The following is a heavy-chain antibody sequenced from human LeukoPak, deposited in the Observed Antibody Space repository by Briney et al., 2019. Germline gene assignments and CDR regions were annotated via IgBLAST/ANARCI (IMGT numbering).Heavy chain of an antibody. CDR2: IYSGGST. CDR1: GFTFTIYA. D-gene: IGHD5-18*01. Sequence: GGSLRLSCAASGFTFTIYAMTWVRQAPGKGLEWVSVIYSGGSTFYADSVKGRFTISRDNSKNTLYLQMNSLRADDTAVYYCARVGYSFDWFDPWGQGSLVTVSS. J-gene: IGHJ5*02. CDR3: ARVGYSFDWFDP. V-gene: IGHV3-23*03.